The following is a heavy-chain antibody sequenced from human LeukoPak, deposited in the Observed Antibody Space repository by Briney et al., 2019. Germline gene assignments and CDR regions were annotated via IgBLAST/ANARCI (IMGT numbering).Heavy chain of an antibody. D-gene: IGHD2-8*01. CDR1: GGTFSSYA. V-gene: IGHV1-69*01. Sequence: SVKVSCKASGGTFSSYAISWVRQAPGQGLEWMGGIIPIFGTANYAQKFQGRVTITADESTSTAYMELSSLRSEGTAVYYCAREDIVLMAHAFDIWGQGTMVTVSS. CDR2: IIPIFGTA. CDR3: AREDIVLMAHAFDI. J-gene: IGHJ3*02.